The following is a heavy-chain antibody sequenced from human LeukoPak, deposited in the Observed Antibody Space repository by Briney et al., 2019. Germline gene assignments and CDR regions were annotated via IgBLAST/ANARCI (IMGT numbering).Heavy chain of an antibody. CDR2: INHSGST. V-gene: IGHV4-34*01. Sequence: PSETLSLTCAVYGGSFSGYYWSWIRQPPGKGLEWIGEINHSGSTNYNPSLKSRVTISVATSKNQFSLKLSSVTAADTAVYYCARKSWIQLWPFDYWGQGTLVTVSS. D-gene: IGHD5-18*01. CDR3: ARKSWIQLWPFDY. CDR1: GGSFSGYY. J-gene: IGHJ4*02.